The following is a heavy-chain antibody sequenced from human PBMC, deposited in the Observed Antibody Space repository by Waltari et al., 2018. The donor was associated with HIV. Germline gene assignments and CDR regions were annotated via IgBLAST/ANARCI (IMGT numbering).Heavy chain of an antibody. V-gene: IGHV3-30-3*02. Sequence: VHLGDSGGGLVAPGKFMGLSWPYFSSISMHWIRQAPGRGLEWVALISHDGRQKHYADSVKGRFTIARDNSKNTLYLQMNSLRVEDTAVYFCAKIGHSVEWLFSYFDFWGQGTLVTVSS. J-gene: IGHJ4*02. CDR2: ISHDGRQK. CDR3: AKIGHSVEWLFSYFDF. CDR1: SSIS. D-gene: IGHD3-3*01.